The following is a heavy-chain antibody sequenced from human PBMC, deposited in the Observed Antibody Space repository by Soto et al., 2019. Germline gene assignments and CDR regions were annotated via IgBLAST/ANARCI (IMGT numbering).Heavy chain of an antibody. CDR2: IPYDGSNK. CDR3: ARDKDYDSSGGGFDY. D-gene: IGHD3-22*01. V-gene: IGHV3-30-3*01. CDR1: GFTFSSYA. J-gene: IGHJ4*02. Sequence: QVQLVESGGGVVQPGRSLRLSCAASGFTFSSYAMHWVRQAPGKGLEWVAVIPYDGSNKYYADSVKGRFTISRDNSKNTLYLQMNSLRAEDTAVYYCARDKDYDSSGGGFDYWAREPWSPSPQ.